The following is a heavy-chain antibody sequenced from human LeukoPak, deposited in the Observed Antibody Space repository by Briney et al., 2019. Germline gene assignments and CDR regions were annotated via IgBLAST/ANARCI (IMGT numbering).Heavy chain of an antibody. CDR2: MDPKSGEA. V-gene: IGHV1-2*02. Sequence: ASVKVSCKASGYTFTDYYMHWVRQAPGQGLEWMGWMDPKSGEANHAQKFQGRVIMTRDTSINTAYMELSRLRSYDTAVYYCALEVYYSDNSAFDYWGQGTLVTVSS. J-gene: IGHJ4*02. CDR1: GYTFTDYY. CDR3: ALEVYYSDNSAFDY. D-gene: IGHD3-22*01.